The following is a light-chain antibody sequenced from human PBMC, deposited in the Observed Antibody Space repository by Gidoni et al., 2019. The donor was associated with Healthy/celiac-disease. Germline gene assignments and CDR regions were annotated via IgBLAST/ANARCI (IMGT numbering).Light chain of an antibody. CDR3: QQYNSWPLT. CDR1: QSVGSN. CDR2: GAS. V-gene: IGKV3-15*01. J-gene: IGKJ4*01. Sequence: EIAMSQSPATLSVSPGERATLSCRASQSVGSNLAWYQQKPGQAPRLLIYGASTRATGLPARFSGSGSATEFTLTISSLQSEDFAVYYCQQYNSWPLTFGGGTKVEIK.